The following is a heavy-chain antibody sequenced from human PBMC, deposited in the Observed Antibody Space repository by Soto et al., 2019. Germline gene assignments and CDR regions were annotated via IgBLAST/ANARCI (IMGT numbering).Heavy chain of an antibody. CDR3: ARDRPLSIAARTYYYYGMDV. D-gene: IGHD6-6*01. CDR1: GDSVSSNSAA. V-gene: IGHV6-1*01. J-gene: IGHJ6*02. Sequence: SQTLSLTCAISGDSVSSNSAAWNWIRQSPSRGLEWLGRTYYRSKWYNDYAVSVKSRITINPDTSKNQFSLQLNSVTPEDTAVYYCARDRPLSIAARTYYYYGMDVWGQGTTVTSP. CDR2: TYYRSKWYN.